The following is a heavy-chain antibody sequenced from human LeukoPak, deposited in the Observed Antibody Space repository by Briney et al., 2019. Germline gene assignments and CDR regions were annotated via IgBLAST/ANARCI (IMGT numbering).Heavy chain of an antibody. CDR1: GFSFSDYG. V-gene: IGHV3-11*01. J-gene: IGHJ4*02. CDR3: ARYRVPDY. D-gene: IGHD3-10*01. CDR2: ISPSGDAT. Sequence: GGSLRLSCAASGFSFSDYGMTWIRQAPGGGLEWVSYISPSGDATYYTDSVKGRFTISRDNGKNSLFLQMNSLRAEDTAVYYCARYRVPDYWGQGALVTVSS.